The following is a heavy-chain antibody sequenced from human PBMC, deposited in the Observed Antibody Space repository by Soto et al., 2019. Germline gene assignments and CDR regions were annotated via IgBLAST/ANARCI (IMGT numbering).Heavy chain of an antibody. D-gene: IGHD1-7*01. CDR2: ISGSGGST. J-gene: IGHJ6*03. CDR3: AKNWNYRKEANYYMDV. Sequence: GGSLRLSCAASGFTFSSYAMSWVRPAPGKGLEWVSAISGSGGSTYYADSVKGRFTISRDNSKNTLYLQMNSLRAEDTAVYYCAKNWNYRKEANYYMDVWSKGTTVTVSS. CDR1: GFTFSSYA. V-gene: IGHV3-23*01.